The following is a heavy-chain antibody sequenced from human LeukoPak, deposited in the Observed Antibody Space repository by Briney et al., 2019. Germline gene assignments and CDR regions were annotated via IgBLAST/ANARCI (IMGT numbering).Heavy chain of an antibody. J-gene: IGHJ6*02. CDR2: ISWNSGSI. CDR3: AKGTFTYYYYGMDV. CDR1: GFTFDDYA. V-gene: IGHV3-9*01. Sequence: GRSLRLPCAASGFTFDDYAMHWARQAPGKGLEWVSGISWNSGSIGYADSVKGRFTISRDNAKNSLYLQMNSLRAEDTALYYCAKGTFTYYYYGMDVWGQGTTVTVS.